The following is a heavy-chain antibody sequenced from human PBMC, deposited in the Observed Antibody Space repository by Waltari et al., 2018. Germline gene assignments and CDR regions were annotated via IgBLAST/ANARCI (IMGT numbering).Heavy chain of an antibody. CDR3: ARGRHSSSNIFWYFDL. CDR1: GGPFSGYF. Sequence: QVQLQQWGAGLLKPSETLSLTCAVSGGPFSGYFWSWFRQTPGKGREWIGEMNHGGSTNYNPSLKSRVAISADTSKNQFSLKVTSVTAADTALYYCARGRHSSSNIFWYFDLWGRGTLVTVSS. CDR2: MNHGGST. D-gene: IGHD6-13*01. J-gene: IGHJ2*01. V-gene: IGHV4-34*01.